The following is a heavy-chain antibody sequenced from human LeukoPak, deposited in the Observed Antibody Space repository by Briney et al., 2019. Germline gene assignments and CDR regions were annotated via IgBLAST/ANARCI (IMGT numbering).Heavy chain of an antibody. CDR3: ARKIGSSGALDI. CDR2: IYHSGST. CDR1: GGPISSTNW. J-gene: IGHJ3*02. D-gene: IGHD1-26*01. Sequence: SETLALTCAVSGGPISSTNWWSWVRQPPGKGLEWIGEIYHSGSTNYNPSLRSRITTSVDKSKDQFSLRRSSVTAADTAVYYCARKIGSSGALDIGGQGTMVTVSS. V-gene: IGHV4-4*02.